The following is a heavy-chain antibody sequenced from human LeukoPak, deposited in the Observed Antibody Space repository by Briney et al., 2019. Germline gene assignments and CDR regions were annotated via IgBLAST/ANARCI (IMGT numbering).Heavy chain of an antibody. J-gene: IGHJ6*02. CDR1: GFTFDDYA. Sequence: GRSLRLSCAASGFTFDDYAMHWVRQAPGKGLEWVSGISWNSGSIGYADSVKGRFTISRDNAKNSLYLQMNGLRVEDTALYYCAKGIAADYYYYGMNVWGQGTTVTVSS. CDR3: AKGIAADYYYYGMNV. V-gene: IGHV3-9*01. CDR2: ISWNSGSI.